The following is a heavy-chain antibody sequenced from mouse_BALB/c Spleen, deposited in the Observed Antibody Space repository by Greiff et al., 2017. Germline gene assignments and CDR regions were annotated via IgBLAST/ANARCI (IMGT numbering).Heavy chain of an antibody. Sequence: QVQLKQSGAELARPGASVKMSCKASGYTFTSYTMHWVKQRPGQGLEWIGYINPSSGYTNYNQKFKDKATLTADKSSSTAYMQLSSLTSEDSAVYFRARRDYRSRLYAMDYWGQGTSGTVSS. J-gene: IGHJ4*01. CDR3: ARRDYRSRLYAMDY. CDR1: GYTFTSYT. CDR2: INPSSGYT. V-gene: IGHV1-4*01. D-gene: IGHD1-1*01.